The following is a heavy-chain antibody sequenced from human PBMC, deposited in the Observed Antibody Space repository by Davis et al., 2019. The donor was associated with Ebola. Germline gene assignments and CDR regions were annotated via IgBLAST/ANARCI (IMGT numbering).Heavy chain of an antibody. V-gene: IGHV5-51*01. CDR2: IHPGDSDT. CDR3: ARSIAATLSLFDY. CDR1: GYSFTSYW. D-gene: IGHD6-6*01. J-gene: IGHJ4*02. Sequence: GESLKISCKGSGYSFTSYWIGWVRQMPGKGLEWMGIIHPGDSDTRYSPSFQGQVTISADKSISTAYLQWSSLKASDTAMYYCARSIAATLSLFDYWGQGTLVTVSS.